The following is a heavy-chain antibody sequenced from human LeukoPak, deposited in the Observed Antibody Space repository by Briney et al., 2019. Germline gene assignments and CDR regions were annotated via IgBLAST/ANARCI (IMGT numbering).Heavy chain of an antibody. CDR2: INHSGST. Sequence: KPSETLSLTCAVYGGSFSGYYWSWIRQPPGKGLEWIGEINHSGSTNYNPSLKSRVTISVDTSKNQFSLKLSSVTAADTAVYYCARGPPIVVVPAAFLYDYWGQGTLVTVSS. V-gene: IGHV4-34*01. CDR3: ARGPPIVVVPAAFLYDY. J-gene: IGHJ4*02. CDR1: GGSFSGYY. D-gene: IGHD2-2*01.